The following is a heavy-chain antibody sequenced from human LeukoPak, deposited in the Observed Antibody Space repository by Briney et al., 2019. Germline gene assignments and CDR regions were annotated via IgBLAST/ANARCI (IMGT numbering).Heavy chain of an antibody. CDR2: ISGSGGTT. CDR3: AREGYYGSGSPPSLYFDY. J-gene: IGHJ4*02. D-gene: IGHD3-10*01. CDR1: GFTFNNYA. V-gene: IGHV3-23*01. Sequence: PGGSLRLSCTASGFTFNNYAMNWVRQAPGKGLEWVSVISGSGGTTYYADSVKGRFTISRDNSRSTLYLQMNSLRPEDTAIYYCAREGYYGSGSPPSLYFDYWGQGTLVTVSS.